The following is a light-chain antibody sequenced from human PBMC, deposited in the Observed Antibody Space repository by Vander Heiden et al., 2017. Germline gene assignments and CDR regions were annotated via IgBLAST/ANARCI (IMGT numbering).Light chain of an antibody. J-gene: IGKJ2*01. Sequence: IELMQSPCTLSLSPGERATLPCRASQSVSCSYLALFQPKPGQAPRPLLHGASSRATGIPNRVSGSGSGTDFTLTISRLEPEDYAVYYCQRYGSSPLMYTFGQGTKLEIK. CDR2: GAS. V-gene: IGKV3-20*01. CDR3: QRYGSSPLMYT. CDR1: QSVSCSY.